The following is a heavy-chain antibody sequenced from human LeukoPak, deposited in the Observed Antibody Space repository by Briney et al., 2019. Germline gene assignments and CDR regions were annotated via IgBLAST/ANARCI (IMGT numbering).Heavy chain of an antibody. V-gene: IGHV3-48*01. Sequence: GGSLRLSCAASGFTFSSYSMNWVRQAPGKGLEWVSYISSSSSTIYYADSVKGRFTISRDNAKNSLYLQMNSLRAEDTAVYYCARDCPRSLVATDYWGQGTLVAVSS. CDR1: GFTFSSYS. J-gene: IGHJ4*02. CDR3: ARDCPRSLVATDY. D-gene: IGHD5-12*01. CDR2: ISSSSSTI.